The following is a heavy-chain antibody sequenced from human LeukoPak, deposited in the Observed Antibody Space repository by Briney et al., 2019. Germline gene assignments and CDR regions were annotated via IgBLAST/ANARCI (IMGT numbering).Heavy chain of an antibody. CDR2: IYPGDSDT. D-gene: IGHD1-26*01. Sequence: GDSLKISCKGSGYSFTSYWIGWVRQMPGKGLEWRGIIYPGDSDTRYSPSFQGQVTISADKSISTAYLQWSSLKASDTAMYYCARRRDLYSGSYYPFDYWGQGTLVTVSS. J-gene: IGHJ4*02. CDR1: GYSFTSYW. V-gene: IGHV5-51*01. CDR3: ARRRDLYSGSYYPFDY.